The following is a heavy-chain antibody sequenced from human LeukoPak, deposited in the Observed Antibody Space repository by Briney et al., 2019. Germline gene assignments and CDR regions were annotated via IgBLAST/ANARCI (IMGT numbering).Heavy chain of an antibody. Sequence: GASVKVSCKASGYNFNCYYMHWVRQAPGQGLEWMGWINPNNGGTKYEQKLQGRVTMTWDTSITTAYMELSRLTSDDTAIYYCARALELGDYWGQGTLITVSS. D-gene: IGHD1-26*01. CDR2: INPNNGGT. CDR3: ARALELGDY. CDR1: GYNFNCYY. V-gene: IGHV1-2*02. J-gene: IGHJ4*02.